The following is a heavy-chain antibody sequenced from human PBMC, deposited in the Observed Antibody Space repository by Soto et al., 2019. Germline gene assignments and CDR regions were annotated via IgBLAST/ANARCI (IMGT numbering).Heavy chain of an antibody. CDR3: ARAPDKYYFDS. J-gene: IGHJ4*02. CDR2: IDHSGST. Sequence: PSETLSLTCAVYGGSFNGYYWTWIRQPPGKGPEWIGDIDHSGSTNYNPSLKSRVTISVDTSKNQFSLKVRSVTAADMAVFYCARAPDKYYFDSWGQGTQVTAPQ. V-gene: IGHV4-34*01. CDR1: GGSFNGYY.